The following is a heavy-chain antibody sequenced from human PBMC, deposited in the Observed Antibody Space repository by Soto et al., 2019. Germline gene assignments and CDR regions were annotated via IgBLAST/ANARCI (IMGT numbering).Heavy chain of an antibody. CDR2: MNPNSGNT. CDR3: ARGPTGATGYHMDV. Sequence: GASVKVSCKASGYTFTSYDINWVRQATGQGLEWMGWMNPNSGNTGYAQKFQGRVTMTRDTSISTAYMELSSLRSEDTAVYYCARGPTGATGYHMDVWGKGTTVTVSS. D-gene: IGHD1-1*01. V-gene: IGHV1-8*01. CDR1: GYTFTSYD. J-gene: IGHJ6*03.